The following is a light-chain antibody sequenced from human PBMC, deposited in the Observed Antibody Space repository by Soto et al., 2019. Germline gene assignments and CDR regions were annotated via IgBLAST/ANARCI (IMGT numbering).Light chain of an antibody. J-gene: IGKJ1*01. CDR3: QKYDSTPRT. Sequence: DIQMTQSPSSLSASVGDRVTVTCRASQGISHYLAWYQQRPGQVPKLLIHDANILQSGVPSRFSGSGYGTDFTLTISSLQPEDVATYYCQKYDSTPRTFGQGTKVEIK. CDR2: DAN. V-gene: IGKV1-27*01. CDR1: QGISHY.